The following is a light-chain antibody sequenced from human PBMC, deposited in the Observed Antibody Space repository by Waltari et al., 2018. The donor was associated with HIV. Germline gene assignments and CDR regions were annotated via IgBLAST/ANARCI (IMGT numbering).Light chain of an antibody. CDR3: MQGTHWPYT. V-gene: IGKV2-30*01. CDR1: LSLVYSDGNTY. CDR2: KVS. Sequence: DAVMTQSPLSRPVTLGQPASISCRSSLSLVYSDGNTYLSWFQQRPGQSPRRLVYKVSKRDSGVPDRFSGSGSGTGFTLKISRVEAEDVGVYYCMQGTHWPYTFGQGTKLEIK. J-gene: IGKJ2*01.